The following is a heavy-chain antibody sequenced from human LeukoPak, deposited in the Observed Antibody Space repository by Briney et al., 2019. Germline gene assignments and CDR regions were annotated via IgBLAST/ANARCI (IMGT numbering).Heavy chain of an antibody. CDR3: ARGYSYGPAYYFDY. CDR2: IYHSGST. D-gene: IGHD5-18*01. CDR1: GGSISSSNW. V-gene: IGHV4-4*02. Sequence: KPSETLSLTCAVSGGSISSSNWWSWVRQPPGKGLEWIGEIYHSGSTNYNPSLKSRVTISVDKSKNQFSLKLSSVTAADTAVYYCARGYSYGPAYYFDYWGQGTLVTVSS. J-gene: IGHJ4*02.